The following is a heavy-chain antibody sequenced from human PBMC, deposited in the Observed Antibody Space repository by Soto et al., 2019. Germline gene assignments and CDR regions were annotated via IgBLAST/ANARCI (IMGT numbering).Heavy chain of an antibody. CDR1: GFSFSDSY. CDR2: ISGSSGYT. J-gene: IGHJ6*02. D-gene: IGHD3-3*01. V-gene: IGHV3-11*05. CDR3: ARDNRSFWNGYYSRYDYYGMDV. Sequence: QVQLVESGGGLVKPGGSLRLSCAASGFSFSDSYMSWVRQAPGKGLEWVAYISGSSGYTGYADSVKGRFTISRDNAKNSLYLQMNSLRAEDTAVYYCARDNRSFWNGYYSRYDYYGMDVWGQGTTVTVYS.